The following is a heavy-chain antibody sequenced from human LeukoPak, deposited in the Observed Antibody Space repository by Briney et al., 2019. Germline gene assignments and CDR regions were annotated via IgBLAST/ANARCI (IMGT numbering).Heavy chain of an antibody. CDR2: VLYTGST. J-gene: IGHJ4*02. CDR1: GGSISSYF. V-gene: IGHV4-59*01. D-gene: IGHD5-18*01. CDR3: ARDNGYSYGIDY. Sequence: PSETLSLICSVSGGSISSYFWSWIRQAPGKGLEWVGYVLYTGSTEYNPALKSRVTISLDTSNNQFSLRLSSVTAADTAVYYCARDNGYSYGIDYWGQGRLVTVSS.